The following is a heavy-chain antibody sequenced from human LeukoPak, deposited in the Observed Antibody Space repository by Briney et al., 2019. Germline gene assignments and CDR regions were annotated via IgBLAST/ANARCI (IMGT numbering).Heavy chain of an antibody. CDR2: IKQDGSEK. J-gene: IGHJ4*02. CDR1: GFTLSSYW. Sequence: PGGSLRLSCAASGFTLSSYWMNWARQAPGKGLEWVANIKQDGSEKYFVDSVKGRFTISRDNAKNSLYLQMNSLRAEDTAVYYCARVSPVDIVVVVAATPFDYWGQGTLVTVSS. V-gene: IGHV3-7*01. CDR3: ARVSPVDIVVVVAATPFDY. D-gene: IGHD2-15*01.